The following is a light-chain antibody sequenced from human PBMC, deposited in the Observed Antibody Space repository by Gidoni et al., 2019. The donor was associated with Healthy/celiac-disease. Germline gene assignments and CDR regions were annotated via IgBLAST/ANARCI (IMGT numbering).Light chain of an antibody. CDR3: QQYHGWPPWT. J-gene: IGKJ1*01. V-gene: IGKV3-15*01. CDR2: AAT. CDR1: QSLSGH. Sequence: EMVLMQSPATLYVSPGERATLSCRASQSLSGHLAWYQQKLGQAPRLLIYAATTRATGTPARFSGSLSGTEYTLAITTLQSEDFAIYFCQQYHGWPPWTFGQGTKVEVK.